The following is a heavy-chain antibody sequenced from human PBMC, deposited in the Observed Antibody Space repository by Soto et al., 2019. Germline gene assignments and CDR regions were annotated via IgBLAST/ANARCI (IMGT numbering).Heavy chain of an antibody. D-gene: IGHD3-3*01. Sequence: QVQLQQWGAGLLKPSETLSLTCAVYGGSFSGYYWSWIRQPPGKGLEWMGEINHSGSTNYNPSLTSRVTISVDTSKNQFSRKLSSVTAADTAVYYCARGNLNDFWANYYYYYMDFWGKGTTVTVSS. CDR3: ARGNLNDFWANYYYYYMDF. CDR1: GGSFSGYY. CDR2: INHSGST. J-gene: IGHJ6*03. V-gene: IGHV4-34*01.